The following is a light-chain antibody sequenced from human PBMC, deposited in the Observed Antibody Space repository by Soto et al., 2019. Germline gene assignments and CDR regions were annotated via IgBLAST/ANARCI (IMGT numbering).Light chain of an antibody. J-gene: IGKJ2*01. Sequence: EIVMTQSPATLSVSAGERATLHCRASQSASSNLGWYQHKPGQAPRLLIYGASTRATGIPARFSGSGSGTDFTLTISGLQSEDFAVYYCQQYNDWPPGYTFGQGTKVDIK. CDR3: QQYNDWPPGYT. CDR1: QSASSN. V-gene: IGKV3-15*01. CDR2: GAS.